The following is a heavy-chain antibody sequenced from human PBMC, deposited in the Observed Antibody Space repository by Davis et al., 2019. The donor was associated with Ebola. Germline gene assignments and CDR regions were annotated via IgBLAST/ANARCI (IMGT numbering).Heavy chain of an antibody. CDR3: ARGARDIGVVVAATPFDY. CDR1: GYTFISYY. Sequence: ASVQVSCMASGYTFISYYIHWLRQPPGQGLEWMGIINPGGTSTSNAQKFEGRVTMTRDTSTSTVYMEVSSLRSEDTAVYYCARGARDIGVVVAATPFDYWGQGTLVTVSS. D-gene: IGHD2-15*01. J-gene: IGHJ4*02. CDR2: INPGGTST. V-gene: IGHV1-46*01.